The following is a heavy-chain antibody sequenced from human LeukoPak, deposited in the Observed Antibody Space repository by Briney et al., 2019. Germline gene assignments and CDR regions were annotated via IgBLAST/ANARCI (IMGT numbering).Heavy chain of an antibody. Sequence: PSETLSLTCAVYGGSLSGYYWSWIRQPPGKGLEWIGEINHSGSTNYNPSLKSRVTISVDTSKNQFSLKLSSVAAADTAVYYCARIPSPPYDYVWGSYRVGAFDIWGQGTMVTVSS. D-gene: IGHD3-16*02. V-gene: IGHV4-34*01. CDR1: GGSLSGYY. J-gene: IGHJ3*02. CDR2: INHSGST. CDR3: ARIPSPPYDYVWGSYRVGAFDI.